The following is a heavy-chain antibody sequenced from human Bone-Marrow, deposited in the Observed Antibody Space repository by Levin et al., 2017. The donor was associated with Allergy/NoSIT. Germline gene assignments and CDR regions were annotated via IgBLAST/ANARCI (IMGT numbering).Heavy chain of an antibody. D-gene: IGHD3-10*01. Sequence: GASVKVSCKASGYTFTGYSMHWVRQAPGQSLEWMGWIHPNSGATNYARKFQGRVTMTRDTSISTAYMELRSLRSDDTAVYYCARELFIMSRGDIMPGAFDIWGPGTVVTVSS. CDR2: IHPNSGAT. J-gene: IGHJ3*02. CDR1: GYTFTGYS. V-gene: IGHV1-2*02. CDR3: ARELFIMSRGDIMPGAFDI.